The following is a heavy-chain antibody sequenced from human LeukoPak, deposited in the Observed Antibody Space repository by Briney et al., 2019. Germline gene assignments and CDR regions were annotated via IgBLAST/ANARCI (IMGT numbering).Heavy chain of an antibody. V-gene: IGHV4-34*01. CDR2: INHSGST. J-gene: IGHJ4*02. CDR3: ARAIRDDYGDYYFDY. D-gene: IGHD4-17*01. Sequence: PSETLSLTCAVYGGSFSGYYWSWIRQPPGKGLEWIGEINHSGSTNYNPSLKSRVTISVDTSKSQFSLKLSSVTAADTAVYYCARAIRDDYGDYYFDYWGQGTLVTVSS. CDR1: GGSFSGYY.